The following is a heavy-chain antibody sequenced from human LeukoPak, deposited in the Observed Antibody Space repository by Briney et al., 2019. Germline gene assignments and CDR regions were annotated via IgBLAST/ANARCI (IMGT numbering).Heavy chain of an antibody. Sequence: GGSLRLSCAPSGFTFSSYSRNWVRQAPGKGLGWVSSISSSSSYIYYADSVKGRFTISRDNAKNSLYLQMNSLRAEDTAVYYCARAIAVAGCFDYWGQGTLVTVSS. V-gene: IGHV3-21*01. CDR2: ISSSSSYI. CDR1: GFTFSSYS. J-gene: IGHJ4*02. D-gene: IGHD6-19*01. CDR3: ARAIAVAGCFDY.